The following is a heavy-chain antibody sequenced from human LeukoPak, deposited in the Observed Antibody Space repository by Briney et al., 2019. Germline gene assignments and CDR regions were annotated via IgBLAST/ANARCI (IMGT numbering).Heavy chain of an antibody. J-gene: IGHJ4*02. CDR2: INHSGGT. V-gene: IGHV4-34*01. CDR1: GGSFSGYS. D-gene: IGHD3-10*01. CDR3: ARGVDYYGV. Sequence: SETLSLTCAVYGGSFSGYSWNWVRQPPVKGLEWIGEINHSGGTNYNPSLKSRVTISVDTSKKQFSLKLSSVTAADTAVYYCARGVDYYGVWGQGTLVTVSS.